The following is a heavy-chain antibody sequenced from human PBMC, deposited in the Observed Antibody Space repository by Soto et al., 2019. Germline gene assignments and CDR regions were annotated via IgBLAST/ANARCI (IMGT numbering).Heavy chain of an antibody. CDR1: GFTFSNAW. D-gene: IGHD1-26*01. Sequence: KSGGSLRLSCAASGFTFSNAWMSWVRQAPGKGLEWVGRIKSQTDGGTTDYAAPVKGRFTISRDDSKNTLYLQMNSLKIEDTAEYYCTTETLYSGNYLRLESWGQGALVTVSS. CDR3: TTETLYSGNYLRLES. J-gene: IGHJ4*02. CDR2: IKSQTDGGTT. V-gene: IGHV3-15*01.